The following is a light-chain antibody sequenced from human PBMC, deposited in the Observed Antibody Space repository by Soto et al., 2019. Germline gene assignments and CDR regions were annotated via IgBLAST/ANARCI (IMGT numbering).Light chain of an antibody. CDR2: GAS. J-gene: IGKJ1*01. Sequence: EIVMMQSPATLSVSPGERATLSCRASQSVSGNLAWYQQKPGQAPRLLIYGASTRATGVPARFSGSGSGTEFTLTISSLQSEDCAVYYCQQYNNWPRTFGQGTKVEIQ. CDR3: QQYNNWPRT. CDR1: QSVSGN. V-gene: IGKV3-15*01.